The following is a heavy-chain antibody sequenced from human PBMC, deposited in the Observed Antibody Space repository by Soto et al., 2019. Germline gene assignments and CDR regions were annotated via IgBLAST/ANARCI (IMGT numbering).Heavy chain of an antibody. D-gene: IGHD2-15*01. Sequence: QVQLVESGGGVVQPGRSLRLSCAASGFTFSSYGMHWVRQAPGKGLEWVAVISYDGSNKYYADSVKGRFTISRDNSKNTLYLQMHSLSAADTAVYYCAKETYSGPLDYWGQGTLVTVSS. CDR1: GFTFSSYG. CDR3: AKETYSGPLDY. V-gene: IGHV3-30*18. J-gene: IGHJ4*02. CDR2: ISYDGSNK.